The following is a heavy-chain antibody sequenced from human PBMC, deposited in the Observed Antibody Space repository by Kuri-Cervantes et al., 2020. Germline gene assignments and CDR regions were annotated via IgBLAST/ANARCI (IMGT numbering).Heavy chain of an antibody. D-gene: IGHD6-19*01. CDR3: ARGSSGWYLGAWFDP. Sequence: ASVKVSCKASGYTFTSYGISWVRQAPGQGLEWMGWISAYNGNTNYAQKLQGRVTMTTATSTSTAYMELRSLRSDDTAVYYCARGSSGWYLGAWFDPWGQGTLVTVSS. J-gene: IGHJ5*02. CDR1: GYTFTSYG. V-gene: IGHV1-18*01. CDR2: ISAYNGNT.